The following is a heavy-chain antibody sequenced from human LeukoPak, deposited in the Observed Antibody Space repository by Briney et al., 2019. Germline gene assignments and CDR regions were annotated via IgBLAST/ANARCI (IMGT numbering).Heavy chain of an antibody. CDR3: ARESVDYDILTGYSAFDY. Sequence: QSGGSLRLSCAASGFTFSSYWMHWVRQAPGKGLVWVSRINSDGSSTSYADSVKGRFTISRDNAKNTLYLQMNSLRAEDTAVYYCARESVDYDILTGYSAFDYWGQGTLVTVSS. CDR2: INSDGSST. CDR1: GFTFSSYW. V-gene: IGHV3-74*01. D-gene: IGHD3-9*01. J-gene: IGHJ4*02.